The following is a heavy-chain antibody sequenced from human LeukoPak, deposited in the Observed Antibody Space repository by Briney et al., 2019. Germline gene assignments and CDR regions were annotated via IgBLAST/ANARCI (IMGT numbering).Heavy chain of an antibody. J-gene: IGHJ4*02. CDR2: FYVGGAT. D-gene: IGHD5-24*01. Sequence: GGSLRLSCVASGITFSSYAMNWVRQAPGKGLEWVSVFYVGGATYYADSVKGRFTISRDNSENTLYLQMKSLRAEDTAVYYCARGDGYNFFDYWGQGTLVTVSS. CDR3: ARGDGYNFFDY. CDR1: GITFSSYA. V-gene: IGHV3-23*03.